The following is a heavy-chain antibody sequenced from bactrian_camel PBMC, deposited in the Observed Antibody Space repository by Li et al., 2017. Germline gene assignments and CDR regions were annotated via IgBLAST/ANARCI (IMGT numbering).Heavy chain of an antibody. V-gene: IGHV3S53*01. J-gene: IGHJ6*01. Sequence: HVQLVESGGGSVQAGGSLGLSCSASGAPFTDYMGWYRQRPGKEREGVATIKLGSGTPYPDTMKDRFTISLDNAKNTVYLQSDNLSPEDTAVYYCAAQGGLCRRPGAADDFVYWGQGTQVTVS. D-gene: IGHD3*01. CDR2: IKLGSGT. CDR3: AAQGGLCRRPGAADDFVY. CDR1: GAPFTDY.